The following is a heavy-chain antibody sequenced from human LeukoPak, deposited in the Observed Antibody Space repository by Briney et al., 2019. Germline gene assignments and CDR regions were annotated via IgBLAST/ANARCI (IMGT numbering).Heavy chain of an antibody. CDR2: VSSSSRYI. J-gene: IGHJ1*01. Sequence: GGSLRLSCAASGFNFSTYNMNWVRQAPGKGLEWVSSVSSSSRYIYYADSVKGRFTISRDNAKNSLYLQMNSLRAEDTAVYFCASSSWSSEYFHYWGQGTLVTVSS. V-gene: IGHV3-21*01. CDR1: GFNFSTYN. CDR3: ASSSWSSEYFHY. D-gene: IGHD6-13*01.